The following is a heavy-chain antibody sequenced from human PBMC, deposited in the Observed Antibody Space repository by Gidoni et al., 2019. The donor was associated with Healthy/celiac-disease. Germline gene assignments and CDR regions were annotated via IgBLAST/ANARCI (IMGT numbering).Heavy chain of an antibody. CDR2: IEHSGST. CDR1: GSSISSGGYS. V-gene: IGHV4-30-2*01. Sequence: QLQLQEAGSGLVKPSQTLSLTCAVSGSSISSGGYSWSWIRQPPGKGLEWIGYIEHSGSTYYNPSLKSRVTISVDRSKNQFSLKLSSVTAADTAVYYCARGDGYNPFDIWGQGTMVTVSS. D-gene: IGHD5-12*01. J-gene: IGHJ3*02. CDR3: ARGDGYNPFDI.